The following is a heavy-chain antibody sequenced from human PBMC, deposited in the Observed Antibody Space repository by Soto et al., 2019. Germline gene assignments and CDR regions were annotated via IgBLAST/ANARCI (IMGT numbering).Heavy chain of an antibody. J-gene: IGHJ5*02. Sequence: ASVKVSCKASGYTFTSYDINWVRQATGQGLEWMGWMNPNSGNTGYAQKFQGRVTMTRNTSISTAYVELSSLRSEDTAVYYCARATSAMAARNDWFDPWGQGTLVTVSS. CDR3: ARATSAMAARNDWFDP. CDR2: MNPNSGNT. D-gene: IGHD2-15*01. CDR1: GYTFTSYD. V-gene: IGHV1-8*01.